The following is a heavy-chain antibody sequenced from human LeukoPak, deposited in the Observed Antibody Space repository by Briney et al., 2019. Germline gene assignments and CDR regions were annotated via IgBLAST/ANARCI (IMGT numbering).Heavy chain of an antibody. CDR3: ATDSGSFYLPDY. Sequence: GGSLRLSCAASGFTFSSYSMNWVRQAPGKGLEWVSSISSSSSYIYYADSVKGRFTISRDNAKNSLYLQMNSLRAEDTAVYYCATDSGSFYLPDYWGQGTLVTVSS. D-gene: IGHD1-26*01. V-gene: IGHV3-21*01. CDR1: GFTFSSYS. J-gene: IGHJ4*02. CDR2: ISSSSSYI.